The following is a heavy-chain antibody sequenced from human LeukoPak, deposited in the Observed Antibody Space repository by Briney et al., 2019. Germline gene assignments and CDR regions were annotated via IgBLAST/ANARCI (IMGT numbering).Heavy chain of an antibody. Sequence: ASVNVSCKASGGTFSSYAISWVRQAPGQGLEWTGGIIPIFGTANYAQKFQGRVTITADESTSTAYMELSSLRSEDTAVYYCARDREQQLFERWGQGTLVTVSS. D-gene: IGHD6-13*01. CDR1: GGTFSSYA. CDR2: IIPIFGTA. V-gene: IGHV1-69*13. CDR3: ARDREQQLFER. J-gene: IGHJ5*02.